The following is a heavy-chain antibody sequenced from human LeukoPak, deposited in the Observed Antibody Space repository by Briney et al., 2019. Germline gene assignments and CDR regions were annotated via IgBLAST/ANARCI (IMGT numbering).Heavy chain of an antibody. CDR3: ARGGRDLPSRLAFDF. J-gene: IGHJ3*01. Sequence: GGSLRLSCAASGFTFSSYSMIWVRQAPGQGLEWVGWISGYNGHTNYAQSLQGRVSMTTDTCTKTAYMDLRSLTSDDTAVYYCARGGRDLPSRLAFDFWGQGTMVAVSS. D-gene: IGHD3-16*01. V-gene: IGHV1-18*01. CDR1: GFTFSSYS. CDR2: ISGYNGHT.